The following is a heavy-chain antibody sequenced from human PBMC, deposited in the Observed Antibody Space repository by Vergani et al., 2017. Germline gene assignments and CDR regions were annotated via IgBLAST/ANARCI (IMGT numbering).Heavy chain of an antibody. Sequence: QVQLVESGGGVVQPGTSLRLSCEASCFKFSQFGMHWVRQGPGKGLEWVAFISYDGSKTQYADSEKGRVTISRDNSKNTVGLEMSSLRVDDTATYYCARDVWDCSGISCFLRAGEFYYMDVWGQGTTVTVSS. CDR2: ISYDGSKT. CDR3: ARDVWDCSGISCFLRAGEFYYMDV. V-gene: IGHV3-33*05. D-gene: IGHD3-16*01. J-gene: IGHJ6*03. CDR1: CFKFSQFG.